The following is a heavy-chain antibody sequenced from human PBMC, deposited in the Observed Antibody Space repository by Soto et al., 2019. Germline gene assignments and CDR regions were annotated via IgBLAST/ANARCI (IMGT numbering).Heavy chain of an antibody. CDR1: GGSISTYY. J-gene: IGHJ4*02. CDR3: ARDGSGYDFWSGPYFFDY. D-gene: IGHD3-3*01. CDR2: IYYNGRT. Sequence: QVQLQESGPGLVKPSETLSLTCTVSGGSISTYYWSWIRQPPGKGLEWIGYIYYNGRTNYNPSLESRVTISLDTSKSQFSLKLSSVSAADTAVYYCARDGSGYDFWSGPYFFDYWGRGTLVTVSS. V-gene: IGHV4-59*01.